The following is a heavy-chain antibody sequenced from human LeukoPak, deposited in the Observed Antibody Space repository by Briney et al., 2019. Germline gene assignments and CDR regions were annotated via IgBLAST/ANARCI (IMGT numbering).Heavy chain of an antibody. D-gene: IGHD3-10*01. CDR3: ASSYGSGSYPDY. CDR2: IKQDGSEK. J-gene: IGHJ4*02. V-gene: IGHV3-7*01. Sequence: GGSLRLSCAAAGFTFSSYWMSWVRQAPGKGLEWVANIKQDGSEKYYVDSVKGRFTISRDNAKNSLYLQMNSLRAEDTAVYYCASSYGSGSYPDYWGQGTLVTVSS. CDR1: GFTFSSYW.